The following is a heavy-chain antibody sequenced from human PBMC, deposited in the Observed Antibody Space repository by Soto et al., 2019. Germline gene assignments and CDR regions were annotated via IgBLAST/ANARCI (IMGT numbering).Heavy chain of an antibody. CDR1: GYTFTDYW. J-gene: IGHJ6*02. CDR2: IYPGDSDT. Sequence: GESLKISCKGSGYTFTDYWIGWVRQLPGKGLEWMGIIYPGDSDTRYSPSFQGHVTITIDKSTSTAYLQWNILKASDTAMYYCSRQISNFRYYYYAMEVWGQGTTVTVSS. V-gene: IGHV5-51*01. D-gene: IGHD4-4*01. CDR3: SRQISNFRYYYYAMEV.